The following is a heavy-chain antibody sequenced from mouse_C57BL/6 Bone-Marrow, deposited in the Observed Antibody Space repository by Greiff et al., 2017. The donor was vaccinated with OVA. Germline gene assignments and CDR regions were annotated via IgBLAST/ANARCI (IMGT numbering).Heavy chain of an antibody. J-gene: IGHJ3*01. CDR3: KGPWFAY. Sequence: EVQRVESGAELVRPGASVKLSCTASGFNIKDDYMHWVKQRPEQGLEWIGWIDPENGDTEYASKFQGKATITADTSSNTAYLQLSSLTSEDTAVYYCKGPWFAYWGQGTLVTVSA. V-gene: IGHV14-4*01. CDR2: IDPENGDT. CDR1: GFNIKDDY.